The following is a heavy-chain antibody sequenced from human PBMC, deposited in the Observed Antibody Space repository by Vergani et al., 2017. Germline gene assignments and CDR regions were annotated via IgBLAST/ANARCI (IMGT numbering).Heavy chain of an antibody. Sequence: QVQLVESGGNLVQPGRSLRLSCAAAGFKFSNFGMHWVRQVPGKGLEWVAFISYNGGNQYYADSVQGRFTISRDNTKNTLYLQMNSLRAEDTAVYYCAKDGYSGYERYYYYGMDVWGQGTTVTVSS. CDR1: GFKFSNFG. J-gene: IGHJ6*02. CDR3: AKDGYSGYERYYYYGMDV. CDR2: ISYNGGNQ. D-gene: IGHD5-12*01. V-gene: IGHV3-30*18.